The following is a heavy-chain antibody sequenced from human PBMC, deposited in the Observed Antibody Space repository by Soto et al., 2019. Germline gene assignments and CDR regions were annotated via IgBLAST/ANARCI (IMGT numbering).Heavy chain of an antibody. V-gene: IGHV4-39*01. Sequence: QLQLQESGPGLVKPSETLSLTCTVSGGSISSNSYYCGWIRQPPGKGLEWIGSIHYSGSTYYNPSLKSRVTISVDTSKNQFSLKLSSVTAADTAVYYCARHLFSSGWYLIWGQGTMVTVSS. D-gene: IGHD6-19*01. J-gene: IGHJ3*02. CDR1: GGSISSNSYY. CDR2: IHYSGST. CDR3: ARHLFSSGWYLI.